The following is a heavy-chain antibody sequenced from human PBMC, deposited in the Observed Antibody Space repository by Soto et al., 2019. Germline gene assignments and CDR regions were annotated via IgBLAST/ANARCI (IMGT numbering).Heavy chain of an antibody. J-gene: IGHJ1*01. Sequence: GGSLRLSCAASAFMFSSYAMSWVRQAPGKGLEWVSTISLGGGNTHYADSVKGRFTISRDNAKNTLYLQMNSLRGEDTAVYYCAKDPSTGYADHWGQGTLVTVSS. CDR1: AFMFSSYA. D-gene: IGHD3-9*01. CDR2: ISLGGGNT. CDR3: AKDPSTGYADH. V-gene: IGHV3-23*01.